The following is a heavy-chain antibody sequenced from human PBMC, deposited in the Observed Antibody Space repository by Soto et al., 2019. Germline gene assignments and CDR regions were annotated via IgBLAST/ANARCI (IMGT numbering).Heavy chain of an antibody. CDR1: GFTFSSYS. D-gene: IGHD3-22*01. CDR2: ISSSSSTI. Sequence: EVQLVESGGGLVQPGGSLRLSCAASGFTFSSYSMNWVRQAPGKGLEWVSYISSSSSTIYYADSVKGRFTISRDNGKNSLYLQMNSLRDEDTAVYYCARDHDSSGYYHVFGLGYYGMDVWGQGITVTVSS. V-gene: IGHV3-48*02. CDR3: ARDHDSSGYYHVFGLGYYGMDV. J-gene: IGHJ6*02.